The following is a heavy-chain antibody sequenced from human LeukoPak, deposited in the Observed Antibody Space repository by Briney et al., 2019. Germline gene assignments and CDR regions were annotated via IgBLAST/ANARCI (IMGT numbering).Heavy chain of an antibody. CDR1: GGTFSSYA. Sequence: SVKVSCKASGGTFSSYAISWVRQAPGQGLEWMGRIIPIPGIANYAQKLQGRVTMTTDTSTSTAYMELRSLRSDDTAVYYCARGISGPTPDYWGQGTLVTVSS. D-gene: IGHD6-19*01. V-gene: IGHV1-69*04. J-gene: IGHJ4*02. CDR2: IIPIPGIA. CDR3: ARGISGPTPDY.